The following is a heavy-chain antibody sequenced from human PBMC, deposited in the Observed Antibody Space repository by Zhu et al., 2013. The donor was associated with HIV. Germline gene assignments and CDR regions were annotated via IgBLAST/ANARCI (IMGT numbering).Heavy chain of an antibody. V-gene: IGHV1-2*02. J-gene: IGHJ6*01. CDR3: TRTTAIVMFGLIVGHRYYAMDV. CDR2: INPYSGGT. CDR1: GYSFRDYY. D-gene: IGHD3-16*01. Sequence: QEQLVQSGTEVKKPGASVRVSCEASGYSFRDYYIHWVRQAPGQPFEWLGEINPYSGGTTIAEKFRDRVTMTSDTSTKTVFLDLSRLTLDDTAVYYCTRTTAIVMFGLIVGHRYYAMDVWGQG.